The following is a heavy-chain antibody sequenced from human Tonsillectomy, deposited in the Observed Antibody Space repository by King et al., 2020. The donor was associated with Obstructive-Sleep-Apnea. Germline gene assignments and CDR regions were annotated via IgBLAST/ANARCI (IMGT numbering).Heavy chain of an antibody. CDR1: GFIVSSNY. CDR2: IYSGGCT. V-gene: IGHV3-66*01. Sequence: VQLVESGGGLVQPGGALRLSCAASGFIVSSNYMSWVRQAPGKGLEWVAVIYSGGCTYYADSLKDRFTISRDNSKNTMFLQLNSLRAEDTAVYYCASGVRYFDWLFYTKHDYWGQGTLVTVSS. CDR3: ASGVRYFDWLFYTKHDY. D-gene: IGHD3-9*01. J-gene: IGHJ4*02.